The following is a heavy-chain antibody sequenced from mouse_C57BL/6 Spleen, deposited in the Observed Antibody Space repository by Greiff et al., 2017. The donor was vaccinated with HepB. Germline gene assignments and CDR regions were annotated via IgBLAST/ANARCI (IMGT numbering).Heavy chain of an antibody. CDR3: ARNLLLRVAGAY. J-gene: IGHJ3*01. CDR2: IDPSDSYT. D-gene: IGHD1-1*01. Sequence: QVQLQQPGAELVKPGASVKLSCKASGYTFTSYWMQWVKQRPGQGLEWIGEIDPSDSYTNYNQKFKGKATLTVDTSSSTAYMQLSSLTSEDSAVYYWARNLLLRVAGAYWGQGTLVTVSA. V-gene: IGHV1-50*01. CDR1: GYTFTSYW.